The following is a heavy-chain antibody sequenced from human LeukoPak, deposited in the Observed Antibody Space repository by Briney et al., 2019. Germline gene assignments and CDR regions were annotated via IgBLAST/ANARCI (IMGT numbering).Heavy chain of an antibody. CDR1: GGSISSYY. Sequence: SETLSLTCTVSGGSISSYYWSWIRQPPGKGLEWIGYIYYSGSTNYNPSLKSRVTISVDTSKNQFSLKLSSVTAADTAVYYCAREAPGSNYLDYWGQGTLVTVSS. CDR2: IYYSGST. CDR3: AREAPGSNYLDY. D-gene: IGHD2-15*01. J-gene: IGHJ4*02. V-gene: IGHV4-59*01.